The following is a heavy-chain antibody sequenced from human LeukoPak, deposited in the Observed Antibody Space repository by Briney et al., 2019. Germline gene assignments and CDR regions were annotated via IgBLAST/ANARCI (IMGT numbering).Heavy chain of an antibody. CDR2: ISGDGGST. J-gene: IGHJ4*02. CDR1: GFTFDDYA. Sequence: GGSLRLSCAASGFTFDDYAMHWVRQAPGKGLEWVSLISGDGGSTYYTDSVKGRFTISRDNAKNSLYLQMNSLRAEDTTVYYCARAGDYWGQGTLVTVSS. CDR3: ARAGDY. V-gene: IGHV3-43*02.